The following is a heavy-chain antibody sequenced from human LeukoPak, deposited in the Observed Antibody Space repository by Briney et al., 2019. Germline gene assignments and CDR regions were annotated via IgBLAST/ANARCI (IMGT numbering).Heavy chain of an antibody. CDR2: IDWDDDK. Sequence: SGPTLVNPTQSPTLTCTFSGFSLSTSGMCVSWIRQPPGKALEWLARIDWDDDKYYSTSLKTRLTISKDTSKNQVVLTMTNMDPVDTATYYCARIRAYCSSTSCYGYYYYYMDVWGKGTTVTVSS. V-gene: IGHV2-70*11. D-gene: IGHD2-2*01. CDR1: GFSLSTSGMC. J-gene: IGHJ6*03. CDR3: ARIRAYCSSTSCYGYYYYYMDV.